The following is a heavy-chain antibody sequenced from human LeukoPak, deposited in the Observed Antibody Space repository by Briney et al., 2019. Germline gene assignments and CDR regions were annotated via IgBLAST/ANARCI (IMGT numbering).Heavy chain of an antibody. V-gene: IGHV1-18*01. CDR1: GYTFTSYG. J-gene: IGHJ4*02. CDR2: ISAYNGNT. D-gene: IGHD1-26*01. Sequence: GASVKVSCKASGYTFTSYGISWVRQAPGQGLEWMGWISAYNGNTNYAQKLQGRVTMTTDTSTSTVYMELSSLRSEDTAVYYCAREGSGSYHFDYWGQGTLVTVSS. CDR3: AREGSGSYHFDY.